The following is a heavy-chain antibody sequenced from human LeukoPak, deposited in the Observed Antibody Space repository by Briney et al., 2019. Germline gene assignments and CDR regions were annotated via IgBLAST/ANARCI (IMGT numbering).Heavy chain of an antibody. CDR2: IRYDGSNK. Sequence: GGSLRLSCAASGFTFSSYGMHWVRQAPGKGLEWVAFIRYDGSNKYYADSVKGRFTISRDNSKNTLYLQMNSLRAEDTAVYYCAKDSYYYGSGSYLFSDYYYYYMDVWGKGTTVTVSS. V-gene: IGHV3-30*02. J-gene: IGHJ6*03. CDR1: GFTFSSYG. D-gene: IGHD3-10*01. CDR3: AKDSYYYGSGSYLFSDYYYYYMDV.